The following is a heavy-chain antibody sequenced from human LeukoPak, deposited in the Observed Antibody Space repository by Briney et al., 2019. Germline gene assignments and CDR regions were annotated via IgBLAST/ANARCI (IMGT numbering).Heavy chain of an antibody. V-gene: IGHV3-53*01. J-gene: IGHJ4*02. D-gene: IGHD3-22*01. CDR2: IYSGGST. CDR3: ARAYYYDSSGYIGY. CDR1: GFTVSSNY. Sequence: PGGSLRLSCAASGFTVSSNYMSWVRQAPGKGLEWVSVIYSGGSTYYADSVKGRFTISRDNAKNSLYLQMNSLRTEDTAVYHCARAYYYDSSGYIGYWGQGTLVTVSS.